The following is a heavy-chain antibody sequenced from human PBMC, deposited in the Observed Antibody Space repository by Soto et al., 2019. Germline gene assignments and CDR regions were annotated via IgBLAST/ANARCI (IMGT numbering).Heavy chain of an antibody. J-gene: IGHJ6*02. CDR1: GASISSYY. D-gene: IGHD3-10*01. Sequence: SETLSLTCTVSGASISSYYWNWVRQPPGKGLEWIGDIYYSGSTNYSPSLKSRVTISVDTSKNQFSLKLSSVTAADSAVYYCARLSGDYYGSDVWGQGTTVTVSS. CDR3: ARLSGDYYGSDV. CDR2: IYYSGST. V-gene: IGHV4-59*01.